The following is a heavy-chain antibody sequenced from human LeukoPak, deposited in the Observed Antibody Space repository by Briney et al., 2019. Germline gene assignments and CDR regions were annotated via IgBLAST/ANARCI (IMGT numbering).Heavy chain of an antibody. CDR3: ARWGHSDYSSFPTKFDC. D-gene: IGHD5-12*01. J-gene: IGHJ4*02. CDR2: IGGGDSQI. V-gene: IGHV3-48*03. Sequence: GGSLRLACAASGFTFSSFQMTWVRQAPGKGLEWVSYIGGGDSQIVYADSVKGRFTISRDNAKNSLYLQMSSLRPEDTAIYYCARWGHSDYSSFPTKFDCWGQGTLVTVSS. CDR1: GFTFSSFQ.